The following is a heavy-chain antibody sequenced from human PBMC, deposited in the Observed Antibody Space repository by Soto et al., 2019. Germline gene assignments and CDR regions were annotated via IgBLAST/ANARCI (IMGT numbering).Heavy chain of an antibody. CDR3: ARDRLGATGDY. V-gene: IGHV1-18*01. D-gene: IGHD1-26*01. Sequence: APVKVTCKASGYTFTSYGSSWLRQAPGQGLEWMGWISAYNANTNYAQKLQGRVTMTTDTSTSTSYMELRSLRSDDTAVYFCARDRLGATGDYWGQGTLVTVSS. J-gene: IGHJ4*02. CDR1: GYTFTSYG. CDR2: ISAYNANT.